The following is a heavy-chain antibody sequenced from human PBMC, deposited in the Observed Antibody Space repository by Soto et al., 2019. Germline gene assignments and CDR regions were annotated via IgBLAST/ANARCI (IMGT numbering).Heavy chain of an antibody. D-gene: IGHD1-26*01. CDR2: IYYSGST. J-gene: IGHJ4*02. CDR3: ASIVVGATTQFDY. V-gene: IGHV4-39*01. Sequence: QLQLQESGPGLVKPSETLSLTCTVSGGSISSSSYYWGWIRQPPGKGLEWIGSIYYSGSTYYNPSLKSRVPISVDTSKNQFSLKLSSVTAADTAVYYCASIVVGATTQFDYWGQGTLVTVSS. CDR1: GGSISSSSYY.